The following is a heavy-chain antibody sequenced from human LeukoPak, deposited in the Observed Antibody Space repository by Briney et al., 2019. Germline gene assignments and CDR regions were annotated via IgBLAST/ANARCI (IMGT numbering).Heavy chain of an antibody. D-gene: IGHD1-26*01. CDR3: ARDVGGSLDY. Sequence: GGSLRLSCAASGFTFRSYWMAWVRQAPGKGLEWVANIKEDESAKHQADSVKGRFTISRDNAQNSMYLQMSSLRGEDTAVYYCARDVGGSLDYWGQGTLVTVSS. J-gene: IGHJ4*02. CDR1: GFTFRSYW. CDR2: IKEDESAK. V-gene: IGHV3-7*01.